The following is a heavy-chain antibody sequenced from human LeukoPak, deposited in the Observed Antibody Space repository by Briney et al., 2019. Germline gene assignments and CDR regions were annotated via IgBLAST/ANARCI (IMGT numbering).Heavy chain of an antibody. D-gene: IGHD2-15*01. Sequence: PGGSLRLSCAASGFTFSSTAMSWVRQAPGKGLEGVSSINAGGGATYYADSVKGRFTISRDNSKNTPHLQLNSLRAEDTALYYCAKSCGGTCYYYGMDVWGQGTTVTVSS. J-gene: IGHJ6*02. CDR2: INAGGGAT. CDR1: GFTFSSTA. CDR3: AKSCGGTCYYYGMDV. V-gene: IGHV3-23*01.